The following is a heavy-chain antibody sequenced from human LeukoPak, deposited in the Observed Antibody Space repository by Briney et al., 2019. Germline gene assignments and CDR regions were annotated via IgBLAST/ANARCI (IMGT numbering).Heavy chain of an antibody. J-gene: IGHJ6*04. CDR2: ISSSGSTI. CDR1: GFTFSSYE. Sequence: GGSLRPSCAASGFTFSSYEMNWVRQAPGKGLEWVSYISSSGSTIYYADSVKGRFTISRDNAKNSLYLQMNSLRAEDTAVYYCATLGYCSGGSCYYYGMDVWGKGTTVTVSS. D-gene: IGHD2-15*01. CDR3: ATLGYCSGGSCYYYGMDV. V-gene: IGHV3-48*03.